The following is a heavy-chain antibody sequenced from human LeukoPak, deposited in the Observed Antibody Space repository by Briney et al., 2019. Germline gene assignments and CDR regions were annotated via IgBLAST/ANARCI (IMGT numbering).Heavy chain of an antibody. CDR1: GESFSGYS. D-gene: IGHD4-11*01. Sequence: SETLSLTCAVYGESFSGYSWSWIRQPPGKGLEWIGEINHSGSATYNPSLKSRVTISVDTSKNQFSLKLKSVTAADTAVYYCARGHQYWGQGTLVTVSS. V-gene: IGHV4-34*01. CDR2: INHSGSA. J-gene: IGHJ4*02. CDR3: ARGHQY.